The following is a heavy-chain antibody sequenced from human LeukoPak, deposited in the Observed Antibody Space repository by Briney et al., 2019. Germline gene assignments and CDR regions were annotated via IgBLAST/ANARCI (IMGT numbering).Heavy chain of an antibody. CDR3: AKGEGGYGDCFDY. CDR2: ISGSGDST. Sequence: GGSLRLSCAASGFTFSSYAMSWVRQAPGKGLEWVSAISGSGDSTYYADSVKGRFTISRDNSKNTLYLQMNSLRAEDTAVYYCAKGEGGYGDCFDYWGQGTLVTVSS. V-gene: IGHV3-23*01. CDR1: GFTFSSYA. J-gene: IGHJ4*02. D-gene: IGHD4-17*01.